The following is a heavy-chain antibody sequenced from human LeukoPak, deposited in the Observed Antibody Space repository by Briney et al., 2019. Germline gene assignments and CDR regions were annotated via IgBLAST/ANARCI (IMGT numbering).Heavy chain of an antibody. CDR2: INPNSGGT. CDR1: GYTFTGYY. CDR3: ARFDRDRYFDY. V-gene: IGHV1-2*06. J-gene: IGHJ4*02. Sequence: ASVKVSCKASGYTFTGYYMHWVRQAPGQGLEWMGRINPNSGGTNYAQKFQGRVTMTRDTPISTAYMELGRLRSDDTAVYYCARFDRDRYFDYWGQGTLVTVSS. D-gene: IGHD3-22*01.